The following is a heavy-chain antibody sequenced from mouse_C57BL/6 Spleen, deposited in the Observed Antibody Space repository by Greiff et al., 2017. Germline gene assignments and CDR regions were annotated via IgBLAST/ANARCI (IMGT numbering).Heavy chain of an antibody. CDR2: IHPNSGST. Sequence: QVQLQQPGAELVKPGASVKLSCKASGYTFTSYWMHWVKQRPGQGLEWIGMIHPNSGSTNYNEKFKSKATLTVDKSSSTAYMQLSSLSSEDSAVYYCARCEPTWFAYWGQGTLVTVSA. J-gene: IGHJ3*01. CDR1: GYTFTSYW. CDR3: ARCEPTWFAY. V-gene: IGHV1-64*01.